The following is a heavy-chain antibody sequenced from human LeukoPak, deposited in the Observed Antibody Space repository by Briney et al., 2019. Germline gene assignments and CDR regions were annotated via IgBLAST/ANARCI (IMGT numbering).Heavy chain of an antibody. CDR3: ARGGSPPEALGDAFDI. CDR1: GFTFSGYW. D-gene: IGHD1-26*01. Sequence: PGGSLRLSCAASGFTFSGYWMHWVRQAPGKGLVWVSRISSDGSSTRYADSVQGRFTLSRDNAKNTLYLQMNSLRAGDTAVYYCARGGSPPEALGDAFDIWGQGTMVTVSS. J-gene: IGHJ3*02. CDR2: ISSDGSST. V-gene: IGHV3-74*01.